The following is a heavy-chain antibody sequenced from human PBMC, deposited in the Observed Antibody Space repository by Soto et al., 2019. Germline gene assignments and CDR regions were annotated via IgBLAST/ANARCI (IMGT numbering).Heavy chain of an antibody. D-gene: IGHD6-19*01. J-gene: IGHJ4*02. Sequence: KQSQTLSLTCAISGDSVSSNSAAWNWIRQSPSRGLEWLGRTYYRSKWYNDYAVSVKSRITINPDTSKNQFSLQLNSVTPEDTAVYYCARVKSADSSGWYHLIDYWGQGTLVTVSS. CDR3: ARVKSADSSGWYHLIDY. V-gene: IGHV6-1*01. CDR1: GDSVSSNSAA. CDR2: TYYRSKWYN.